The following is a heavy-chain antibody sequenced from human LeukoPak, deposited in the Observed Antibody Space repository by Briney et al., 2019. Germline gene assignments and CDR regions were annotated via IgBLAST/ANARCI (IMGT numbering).Heavy chain of an antibody. V-gene: IGHV3-23*01. Sequence: GGSLRLSCVASGITFSNYAVSWVRQAPEKGLDWVSAISGSAHKIRYADSVKGRFTISRDNSENIVYLQMNNLRVEDTAVYYCAGRPTGYSSGYIHWGQGTLVTVSS. CDR1: GITFSNYA. CDR2: ISGSAHKI. D-gene: IGHD5-18*01. CDR3: AGRPTGYSSGYIH. J-gene: IGHJ4*02.